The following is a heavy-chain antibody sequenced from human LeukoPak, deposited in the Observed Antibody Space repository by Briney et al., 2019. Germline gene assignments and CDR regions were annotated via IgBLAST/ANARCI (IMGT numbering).Heavy chain of an antibody. Sequence: SVKVSCKASGGTFSSYAISWVRQAPGQGLEWMGGIIPIFGTANYAQKFQGRVTITADESTSTAYMELSSLRSEDTAVYYCAREGSPLLWFGESDYWGQGTLVTVSS. J-gene: IGHJ4*02. CDR1: GGTFSSYA. CDR3: AREGSPLLWFGESDY. V-gene: IGHV1-69*01. D-gene: IGHD3-10*01. CDR2: IIPIFGTA.